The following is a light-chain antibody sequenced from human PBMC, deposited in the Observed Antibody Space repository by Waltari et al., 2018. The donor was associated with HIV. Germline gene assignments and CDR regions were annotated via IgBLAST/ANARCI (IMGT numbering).Light chain of an antibody. CDR3: SAWDSSLNAVV. CDR1: SKTVSFQG. J-gene: IGLJ2*01. Sequence: QAGLTQPPSVSTDWRQTATLTCAGLSKTVSFQGAAWPQQHQGHPPKLLSYRDHNRPSGIAERFSASRSGNTASLTITGLQPEDEADYYCSAWDSSLNAVVFGGGTKLTVL. V-gene: IGLV10-54*04. CDR2: RDH.